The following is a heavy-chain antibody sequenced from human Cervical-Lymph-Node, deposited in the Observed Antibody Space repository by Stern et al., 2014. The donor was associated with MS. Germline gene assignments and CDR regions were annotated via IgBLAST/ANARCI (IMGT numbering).Heavy chain of an antibody. CDR3: AHSIRWSYAFDI. V-gene: IGHV2-5*02. J-gene: IGHJ3*02. CDR2: IYWDDDK. Sequence: QVTLKESGPTLVKPTQTLKLTCTFAGFSLSTSGVGVGRIRQPPGKALVGLALIYWDDDKRYSPSLKSRLTITKDTSKNQVVLTMTNMDPVDTATYYCAHSIRWSYAFDIWGQGTMVTVSS. CDR1: GFSLSTSGVG. D-gene: IGHD4-23*01.